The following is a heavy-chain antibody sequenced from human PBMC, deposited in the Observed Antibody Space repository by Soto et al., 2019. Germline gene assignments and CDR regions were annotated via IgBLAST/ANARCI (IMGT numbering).Heavy chain of an antibody. CDR1: GGSISSGENY. Sequence: QVQLQESGPGLVKPSQTLSLTCSVSGGSISSGENYWNWIRQPPGKVLEWIGYIYYSGDTYYNPSLKSRVTISLDTSKNQSALNLSSVTAEEPTVYYCATPSDYYWVHNYWSQGTLVTVSS. D-gene: IGHD3-22*01. CDR2: IYYSGDT. CDR3: ATPSDYYWVHNY. J-gene: IGHJ4*02. V-gene: IGHV4-30-4*01.